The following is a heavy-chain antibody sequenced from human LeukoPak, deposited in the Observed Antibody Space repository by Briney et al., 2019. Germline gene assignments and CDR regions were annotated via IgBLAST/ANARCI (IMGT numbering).Heavy chain of an antibody. D-gene: IGHD4-17*01. Sequence: ASEKVSCKASGYTFTSYGISWVRQAPGQGLEWMGWISGYNGDTNYAQKLQGRVTMTTDTSTSTAYMELRSLRSDDTAVYYCARVENYGAYYYYYMDVWGKGTTVTVSS. CDR3: ARVENYGAYYYYYMDV. CDR1: GYTFTSYG. CDR2: ISGYNGDT. J-gene: IGHJ6*03. V-gene: IGHV1-18*01.